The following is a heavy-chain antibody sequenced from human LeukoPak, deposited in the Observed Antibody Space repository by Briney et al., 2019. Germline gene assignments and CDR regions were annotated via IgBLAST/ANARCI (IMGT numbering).Heavy chain of an antibody. CDR3: ARGTGSLYYYDSSGGAAFDI. CDR1: GGSISSYY. CDR2: IYTGGST. Sequence: PSETLSLTCTVSGGSISSYYWSWIRQPAGKGLEWIGRIYTGGSTNYNPSLKSRVTMSVDTSKNQFSLKLSSVTAADTAVYYCARGTGSLYYYDSSGGAAFDIWGQGTMVTVSS. D-gene: IGHD3-22*01. J-gene: IGHJ3*02. V-gene: IGHV4-4*07.